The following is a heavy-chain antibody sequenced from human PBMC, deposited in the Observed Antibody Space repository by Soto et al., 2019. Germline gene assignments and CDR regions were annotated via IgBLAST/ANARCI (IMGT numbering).Heavy chain of an antibody. J-gene: IGHJ5*02. CDR1: GFTSSSYA. V-gene: IGHV3-30-3*02. D-gene: IGHD3-22*01. Sequence: QVQLVESGGGVVQPGWSLRLSCAASGFTSSSYAMHWIRQAPGKGLEWVAIISFDGSNEYYADSVKGRFTISRDNSKNTLYLQVRSLRAEDTAVYYCAKTYYYDRSGYYQNWFDPWGQGTLVTVSS. CDR3: AKTYYYDRSGYYQNWFDP. CDR2: ISFDGSNE.